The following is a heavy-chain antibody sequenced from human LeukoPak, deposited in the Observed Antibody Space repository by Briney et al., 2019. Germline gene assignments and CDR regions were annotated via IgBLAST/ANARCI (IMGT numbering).Heavy chain of an antibody. CDR3: TTEDFRFLKWLEYFQH. V-gene: IGHV3-15*01. CDR2: IKSKTDGGTT. D-gene: IGHD3-3*01. Sequence: GGSLRLSCAASGFTFSNAWMSWVRQAPGKGLEWVGRIKSKTDGGTTDYAAPVKGRFTISRDDSKNTLYLQMNSLKTEDTAVYYCTTEDFRFLKWLEYFQHWGQGTLVTVSS. J-gene: IGHJ1*01. CDR1: GFTFSNAW.